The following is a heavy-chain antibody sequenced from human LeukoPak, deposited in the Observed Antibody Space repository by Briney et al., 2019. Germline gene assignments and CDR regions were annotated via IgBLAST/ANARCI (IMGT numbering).Heavy chain of an antibody. J-gene: IGHJ4*02. D-gene: IGHD2-15*01. V-gene: IGHV4-34*01. CDR1: GRSFSGYY. CDR2: INHSGNT. Sequence: PSETRSLTCAVYGRSFSGYYWSWIRQPPGKGLEWIGEINHSGNTNYNPSLKGRFTISVDTSKNLFSLKLSSLTAADTAVCYCAKGGGSCCWGQGTLVTVSS. CDR3: AKGGGSCC.